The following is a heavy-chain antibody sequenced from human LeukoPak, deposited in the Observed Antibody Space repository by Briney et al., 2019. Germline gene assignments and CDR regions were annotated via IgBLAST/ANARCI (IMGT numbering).Heavy chain of an antibody. V-gene: IGHV3-66*01. CDR2: IYSGGTT. CDR1: GFTFSNNY. CDR3: ARDKGPFDY. J-gene: IGHJ4*02. Sequence: PGGSLRLSCAASGFTFSNNYMSWVRQAPGKGLEWVSVIYSGGTTYYADSVKGRFTISRDNSKNTLYLQMNSLRADDTAVYYCARDKGPFDYWGQGTLVTVSS.